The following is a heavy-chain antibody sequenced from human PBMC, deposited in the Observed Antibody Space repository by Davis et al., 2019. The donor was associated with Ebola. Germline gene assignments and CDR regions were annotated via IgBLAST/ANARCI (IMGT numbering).Heavy chain of an antibody. CDR1: GFTFSSYA. Sequence: GESLKISCAASGFTFSSYAMHWVRQAPGKGLEWVAVISYDGSNKYYADSVKGRFTISRDNSKNTLYLQMNSLRAEDTAVYYCARALGLIAAAGTLYYYYGMDVWGKGTTVTVSS. CDR3: ARALGLIAAAGTLYYYYGMDV. CDR2: ISYDGSNK. D-gene: IGHD6-13*01. V-gene: IGHV3-30-3*01. J-gene: IGHJ6*04.